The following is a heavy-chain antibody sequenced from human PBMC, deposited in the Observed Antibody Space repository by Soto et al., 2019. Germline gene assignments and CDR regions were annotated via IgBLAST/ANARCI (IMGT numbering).Heavy chain of an antibody. Sequence: SETLSLTCTVSGGSISSGGYSWSWIRQHPGKGLEWIGRIYYSGSTNYNPSLKSRVTISVDTSKNQFSLKLSSVTAADTAVYSCARGLRRYSYGREYYSGMDVWGQGTTVTVSS. CDR2: IYYSGST. J-gene: IGHJ6*02. CDR1: GGSISSGGYS. D-gene: IGHD5-18*01. V-gene: IGHV4-39*07. CDR3: ARGLRRYSYGREYYSGMDV.